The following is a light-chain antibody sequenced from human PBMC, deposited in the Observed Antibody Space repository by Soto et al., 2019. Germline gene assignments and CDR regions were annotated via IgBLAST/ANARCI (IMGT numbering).Light chain of an antibody. CDR1: SSDVGGYNY. J-gene: IGLJ3*02. V-gene: IGLV2-8*01. CDR2: EVS. Sequence: QSALTQPPSASGSPGQSVPISCTGTSSDVGGYNYVSWYQQHPGKAPKLMIYEVSERPSGVPDRFSGSKSGNTASLTVSGLHAEDEADYYCSSYAGSNNLVFGGGTKLTVL. CDR3: SSYAGSNNLV.